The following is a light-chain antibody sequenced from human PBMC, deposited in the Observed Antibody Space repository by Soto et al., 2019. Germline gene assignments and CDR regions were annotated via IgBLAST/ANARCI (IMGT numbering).Light chain of an antibody. Sequence: DIQMTQSPSSLSASVGDRVTITCRASQAIRSHLAWYQQQTGKVPKLLIYDASTLQPGVPSRFSGSGSGTDFTLTISSLQPEDVATYYCQKYDSSPPWTFGQGTKVDIK. V-gene: IGKV1-27*01. CDR3: QKYDSSPPWT. CDR2: DAS. CDR1: QAIRSH. J-gene: IGKJ1*01.